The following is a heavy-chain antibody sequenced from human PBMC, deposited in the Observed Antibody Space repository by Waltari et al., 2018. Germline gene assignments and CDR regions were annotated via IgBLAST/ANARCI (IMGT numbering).Heavy chain of an antibody. CDR3: TKMRRNLPRDIIDN. Sequence: EVQLLESGGGLVQRGGSLRLSCAVSGFIFSRFAMSWVRHTPGKGVEWVGGTSASSGSTYYADSVQGRFTISRDNSKKRVFLQMNSLRAEDTATYYCTKMRRNLPRDIIDNWGQGTQVIIAS. CDR1: GFIFSRFA. J-gene: IGHJ4*02. CDR2: TSASSGST. V-gene: IGHV3-23*01.